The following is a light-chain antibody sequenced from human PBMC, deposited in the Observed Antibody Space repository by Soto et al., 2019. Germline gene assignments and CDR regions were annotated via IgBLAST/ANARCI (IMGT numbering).Light chain of an antibody. Sequence: EVVLTQAPATLSCSPVDIATLSCRACQSVTTYLAWFQQKPGQAPRLLIYGASNRPTGLPARFSGSGSGTEFTLTITSLQSEDFAVYYCQQYNNWPVTFGQGTKVDIK. CDR3: QQYNNWPVT. V-gene: IGKV3-15*01. CDR1: QSVTTY. J-gene: IGKJ1*01. CDR2: GAS.